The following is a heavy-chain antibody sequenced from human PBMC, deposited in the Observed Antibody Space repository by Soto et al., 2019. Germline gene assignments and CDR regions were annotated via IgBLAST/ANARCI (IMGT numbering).Heavy chain of an antibody. V-gene: IGHV4-59*08. J-gene: IGHJ5*02. CDR3: ARHNVDYYDSSGDLPLDP. CDR2: IYYSGGT. CDR1: GGSISSYY. Sequence: SETLSLTCTVSGGSISSYYWSWIRQPPGKGLEWIGYIYYSGGTNYNPSLKSRVTMSVDTSKNQFSLRLSSVTAADTAVYYCARHNVDYYDSSGDLPLDPWGQGALVTVSS. D-gene: IGHD3-22*01.